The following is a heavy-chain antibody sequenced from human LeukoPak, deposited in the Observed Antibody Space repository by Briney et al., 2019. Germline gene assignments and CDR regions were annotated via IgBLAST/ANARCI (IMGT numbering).Heavy chain of an antibody. J-gene: IGHJ4*02. D-gene: IGHD2-2*01. Sequence: GGSLRLSCAASGLTFSSYVMSWVRQAPGKGLEWVSATSGSGGSTYYADSVKGRFTVSRDNSKNTLSMQMNSLRAEDTAVYYCAKAYCTRTTCLSPDYWGQGTLVTVSS. CDR3: AKAYCTRTTCLSPDY. CDR1: GLTFSSYV. CDR2: TSGSGGST. V-gene: IGHV3-23*01.